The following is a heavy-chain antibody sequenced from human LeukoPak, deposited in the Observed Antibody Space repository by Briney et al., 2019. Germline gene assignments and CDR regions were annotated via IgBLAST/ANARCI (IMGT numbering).Heavy chain of an antibody. V-gene: IGHV3-21*06. CDR2: ITATSTSI. Sequence: GGSLRLSCTVSGFTFSTYTMNWVRQAPGKGLEWVSSITATSTSIHYADSVKGRFTISRDNAKNSLFLQMSSLRADDTAVYFCAKERPHGMDVWGQGTTVTVSS. CDR1: GFTFSTYT. J-gene: IGHJ6*02. CDR3: AKERPHGMDV. D-gene: IGHD6-6*01.